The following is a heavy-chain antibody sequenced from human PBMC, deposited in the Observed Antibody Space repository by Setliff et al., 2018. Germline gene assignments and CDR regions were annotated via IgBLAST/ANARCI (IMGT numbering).Heavy chain of an antibody. J-gene: IGHJ5*02. Sequence: PSETLSLTCTVSGGSLRNNFWGWIRQATGKGLEWVGHIRSKADKYATDYGASAKGRFIISRDDSKKTAYLQMSSLKVEDTAMYYCILPCTSGWHNWLDPWGQGTLVTVSS. CDR2: IRSKADKYAT. CDR1: GGSLRNNF. D-gene: IGHD6-19*01. V-gene: IGHV3-73*01. CDR3: ILPCTSGWHNWLDP.